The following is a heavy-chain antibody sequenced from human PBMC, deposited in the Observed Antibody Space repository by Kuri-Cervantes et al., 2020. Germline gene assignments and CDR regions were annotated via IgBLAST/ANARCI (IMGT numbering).Heavy chain of an antibody. CDR3: AKDGYCSSTSCYGPGYMDV. CDR1: GFTVSSNY. Sequence: GESLKISCAASGFTVSSNYMSWVRQAPGKGLEWVSAISGSGGSTYYADSVKGRFTISRNNFKNTLYLQMNSLRAEDTAVYYCAKDGYCSSTSCYGPGYMDVWAKGPRSPSP. CDR2: ISGSGGST. D-gene: IGHD2-2*03. V-gene: IGHV3-23*01. J-gene: IGHJ6*03.